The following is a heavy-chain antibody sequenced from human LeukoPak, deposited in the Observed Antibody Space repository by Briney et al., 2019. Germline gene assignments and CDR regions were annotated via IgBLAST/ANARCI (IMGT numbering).Heavy chain of an antibody. J-gene: IGHJ4*02. V-gene: IGHV3-21*01. CDR2: ISSSSTYV. CDR1: GFTFSSYS. D-gene: IGHD6-13*01. CDR3: ARVTAAAGPDY. Sequence: PGGSLRLSCAASGFTFSSYSMNWVRQAPRKGLEWVSSISSSSTYVYYADSVKGRFTISRDNAKNSLYLQMNSLRADDTAMYYCARVTAAAGPDYWGQGTLVTVSS.